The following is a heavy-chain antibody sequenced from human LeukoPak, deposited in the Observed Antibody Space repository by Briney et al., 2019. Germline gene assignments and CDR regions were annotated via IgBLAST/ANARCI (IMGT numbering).Heavy chain of an antibody. Sequence: GGSLRLSCAASGFTVGSNSMGGVGQAPGKGRDGASVICSGGSTYYADSVKGRFTISTDNSKNTLYLQMNSLRAEDTAVYYCARVLWNGDYPRFDYWGQGTLVTVSS. J-gene: IGHJ4*02. CDR2: ICSGGST. CDR3: ARVLWNGDYPRFDY. CDR1: GFTVGSNS. D-gene: IGHD4-17*01. V-gene: IGHV3-53*01.